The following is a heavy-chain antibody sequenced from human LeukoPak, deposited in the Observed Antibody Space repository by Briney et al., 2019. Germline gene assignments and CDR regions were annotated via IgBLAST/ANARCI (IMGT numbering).Heavy chain of an antibody. J-gene: IGHJ1*01. D-gene: IGHD3-22*01. CDR1: GFTFSNYW. V-gene: IGHV3-7*01. CDR2: IKTDGSEK. Sequence: PGGSLRLSCEGSGFTFSNYWMGWVRQAPGKGLQWVANIKTDGSEKYYVDSVKGRFTMSRDNAKNSLYLQMSSLRAEDTAVYYCATYSSLNRREFQFWGQGTLLTVSS. CDR3: ATYSSLNRREFQF.